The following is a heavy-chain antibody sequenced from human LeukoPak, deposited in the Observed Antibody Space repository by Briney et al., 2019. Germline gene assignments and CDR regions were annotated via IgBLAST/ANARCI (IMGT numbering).Heavy chain of an antibody. CDR3: AKDGSWSCTD. Sequence: GSLRLSCGASGFTFSSSAMHWVRQGPGKGLEWVAYIAHHGNNKYYADSVKGRFAISRDNSKGSLYLQMNSLRADDTAVYYCAKDGSWSCTDWGQGTLVRVSS. D-gene: IGHD2-8*02. CDR1: GFTFSSSA. V-gene: IGHV3-30*02. J-gene: IGHJ4*02. CDR2: IAHHGNNK.